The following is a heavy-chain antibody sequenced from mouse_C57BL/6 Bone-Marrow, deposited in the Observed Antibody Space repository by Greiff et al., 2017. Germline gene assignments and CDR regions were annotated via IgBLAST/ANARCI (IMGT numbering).Heavy chain of an antibody. J-gene: IGHJ3*01. V-gene: IGHV1-62-2*01. D-gene: IGHD1-1*01. CDR1: GYTFTEYT. CDR3: ARHEDKGYYYASRGFAY. CDR2: FYPGSGSI. Sequence: VQLQQSGAELVKPGASVKLSCKASGYTFTEYTIHWVKQRSGQGLEWIGWFYPGSGSIKYNEKFKDKATLTADKSSSTVYMELSRLTSEDSAVYFRARHEDKGYYYASRGFAYWGQGTLVTVSA.